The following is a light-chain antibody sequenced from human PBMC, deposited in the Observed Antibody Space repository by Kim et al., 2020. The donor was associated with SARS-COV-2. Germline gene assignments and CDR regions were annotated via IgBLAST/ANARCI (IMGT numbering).Light chain of an antibody. V-gene: IGKV3-20*01. CDR1: QSVSSSY. CDR2: GAS. CDR3: QQYGSSPQT. J-gene: IGKJ1*01. Sequence: SPGERATLSCSASQSVSSSYLAWYQQKPGQAPRLLIYGASSRATGIPDRFSGSGSGTDFTLTISRLEPEDFAVYYCQQYGSSPQTFGQGTKVDIK.